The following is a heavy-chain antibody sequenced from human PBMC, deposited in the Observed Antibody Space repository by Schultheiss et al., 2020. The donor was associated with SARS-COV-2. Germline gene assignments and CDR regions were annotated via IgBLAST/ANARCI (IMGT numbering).Heavy chain of an antibody. D-gene: IGHD2-8*01. V-gene: IGHV4-39*07. J-gene: IGHJ4*02. CDR2: IYHSGST. CDR3: ARDAFPFPYCTNGVCYVY. Sequence: SETLSLTCTVSGGSISSSSYYWGWIRQPPGKGLEWIGEIYHSGSTYYNPSLKSRVTISVDTSKNQFSLKLSSVTAADTAVYYCARDAFPFPYCTNGVCYVYWGQGTLVTVSS. CDR1: GGSISSSSYY.